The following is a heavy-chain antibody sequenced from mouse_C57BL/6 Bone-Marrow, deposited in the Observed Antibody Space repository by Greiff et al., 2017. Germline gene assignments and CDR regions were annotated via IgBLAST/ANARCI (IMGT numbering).Heavy chain of an antibody. CDR1: YTFSRRVH. CDR3: AEDSAVYYCAGGVGRALYALDF. V-gene: IGHV1-87*01. CDR2: GQGLEWIG. D-gene: IGHD4-1*01. Sequence: ESGPELARPWASVKISCQAFYTFSRRVHFAIRDTNYWMQWVKQRPGQGLEWIGAIYPGNGDTSYNQKFKGKATLTADKSSSTAYMQPSSLTAEDSAVYYCAGGVGRALYALDFWGQGTSVTVSS. J-gene: IGHJ4*01.